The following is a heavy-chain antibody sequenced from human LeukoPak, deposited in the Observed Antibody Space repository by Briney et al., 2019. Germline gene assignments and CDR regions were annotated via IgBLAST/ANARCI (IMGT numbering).Heavy chain of an antibody. CDR3: ASRGSGIAAATDY. D-gene: IGHD6-13*01. V-gene: IGHV1-2*02. CDR2: INPNSGGT. J-gene: IGHJ4*02. Sequence: ASVKVSCKASGYTFTGYYMHCVRQAPGQGLEWMGWINPNSGGTNYAQKFQGRVTMTRDTSISTAYMELSRLRSDDTAVYYCASRGSGIAAATDYWGQGTLVTVSS. CDR1: GYTFTGYY.